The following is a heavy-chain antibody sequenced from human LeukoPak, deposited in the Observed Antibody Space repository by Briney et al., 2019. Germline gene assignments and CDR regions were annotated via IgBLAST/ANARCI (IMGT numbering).Heavy chain of an antibody. CDR2: ISAYNGNT. V-gene: IGHV1-18*01. CDR3: ARDYYDFWSGYYAYNLFDP. CDR1: GYTFTRYG. D-gene: IGHD3-3*01. J-gene: IGHJ5*02. Sequence: ASVTVSYKASGYTFTRYGISWVRQAPGQGLEWMGWISAYNGNTNYAQKLQGRVTMTTDTATSTAYMELRSLRSDDTAVYYCARDYYDFWSGYYAYNLFDPWGQGTLVTVSS.